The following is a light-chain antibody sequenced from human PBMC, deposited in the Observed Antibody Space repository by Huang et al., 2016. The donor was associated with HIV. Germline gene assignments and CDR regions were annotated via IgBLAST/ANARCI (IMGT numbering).Light chain of an antibody. CDR2: G. J-gene: IGKJ1*01. V-gene: IGKV3-15*01. CDR1: QRIGTN. Sequence: EIVMTQSPATLSLSPGERATLSCRASQRIGTNLDWYQQNPGQAPRLRIYGGIPDRFSGSGSGTEFTLTIYSLQAEDFAVYYCQQYQVWPPATFGQGTRVEIK. CDR3: QQYQVWPPAT.